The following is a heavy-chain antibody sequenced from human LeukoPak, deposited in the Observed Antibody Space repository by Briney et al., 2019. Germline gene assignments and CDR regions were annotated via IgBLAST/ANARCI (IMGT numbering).Heavy chain of an antibody. J-gene: IGHJ4*02. CDR3: ARDRTVGVPGTLRFDF. CDR1: GFTFSSYE. D-gene: IGHD6-19*01. Sequence: GGSLRLSCAASGFTFSSYEMNWVRQAPGKGLEWVSYIYDSGSSIYYADSVKGRFTISRDNAKSSLYLQMNSLRAEDTALYYCARDRTVGVPGTLRFDFWGQGTLVTVSS. V-gene: IGHV3-48*03. CDR2: IYDSGSSI.